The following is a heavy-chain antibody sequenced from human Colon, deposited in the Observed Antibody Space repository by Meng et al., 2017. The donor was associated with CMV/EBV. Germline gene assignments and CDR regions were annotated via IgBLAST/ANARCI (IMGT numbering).Heavy chain of an antibody. Sequence: ETLSLTCTVSGDSIRSHYWSWIRQPPGKGLEWMGYIYYSGSATYSPSLRSRITISVDTSKNQFSLNLRSVTAADTAMYFCARGLGHASNNSHDYWGQGTLVTVSS. CDR3: ARGLGHASNNSHDY. J-gene: IGHJ4*02. V-gene: IGHV4-59*11. D-gene: IGHD1-1*01. CDR1: GDSIRSHY. CDR2: IYYSGSA.